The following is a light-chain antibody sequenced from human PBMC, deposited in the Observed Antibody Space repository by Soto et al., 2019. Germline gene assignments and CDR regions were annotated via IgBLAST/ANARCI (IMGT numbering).Light chain of an antibody. Sequence: DIQMTQSPCSLSASVVGRVTITFHAGQDITNYLNWYHQRPGSAPKLLIYDASHLDVGAPSRFAGSGSGTNFTLTISGLLPEDVGTYYCQQYGNLLSFGGGTKVDIK. CDR3: QQYGNLLS. V-gene: IGKV1-33*01. J-gene: IGKJ4*01. CDR2: DAS. CDR1: QDITNY.